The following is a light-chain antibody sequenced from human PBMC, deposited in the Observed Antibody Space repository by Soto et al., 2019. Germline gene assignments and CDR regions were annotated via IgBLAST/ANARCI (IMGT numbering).Light chain of an antibody. CDR2: GAS. CDR1: QSVSSN. V-gene: IGKV3D-15*01. J-gene: IGKJ5*01. CDR3: KQYNNWPFT. Sequence: EIVMTQSPATLSVSPGERATLSCRASQSVSSNLAWYQQKPGQAPRLLIYGASIRATGIPARFSGSGSGTEFSLTISSLQSEDFAVYYCKQYNNWPFTFGQGTRLEIK.